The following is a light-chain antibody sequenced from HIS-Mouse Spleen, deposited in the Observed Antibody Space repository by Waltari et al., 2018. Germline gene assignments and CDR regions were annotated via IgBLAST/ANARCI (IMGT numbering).Light chain of an antibody. V-gene: IGLV3-21*03. CDR3: QVWDSSSDHPRV. J-gene: IGLJ2*01. CDR1: NIGRKR. CDR2: DDS. Sequence: SYVLTQPPSVSVAPGKTARITCGGNNIGRKRVHWYQQKPGQAPVLVVYDDSDRPSGIPERFSGSNSGNMATLTISRVEAGDEADYYCQVWDSSSDHPRVFGGGTKLTVL.